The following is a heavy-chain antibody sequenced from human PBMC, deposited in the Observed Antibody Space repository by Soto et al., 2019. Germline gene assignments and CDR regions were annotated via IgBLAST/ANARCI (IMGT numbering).Heavy chain of an antibody. V-gene: IGHV3-33*01. J-gene: IGHJ6*02. Sequence: QMQLVESGGGVVQPGRSLRLSCAASGFTFRSYGIHWVRQAPGKGLGWVALIWFDGSKTYYVDSVKGRFAVSRDNSKNTLYLQMNSLRVEDTAVYYCARDRLVPYGYGMDVWGQGTTVTGSS. D-gene: IGHD2-2*01. CDR3: ARDRLVPYGYGMDV. CDR2: IWFDGSKT. CDR1: GFTFRSYG.